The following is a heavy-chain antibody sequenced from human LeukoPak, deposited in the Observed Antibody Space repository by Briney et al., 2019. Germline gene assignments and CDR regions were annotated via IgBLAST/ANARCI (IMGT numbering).Heavy chain of an antibody. V-gene: IGHV3-11*01. D-gene: IGHD3-22*01. Sequence: PGGSLRLSCAASGFTFSDYYMSWIRQAPGKGLEWVSYISSSGSTIYYADSVKGRFTISRDNSKNTLYLQMNSLRAEDTAVYYCAKDQHYDSSGYYHSSSLFDAFDIWGQGTMVTVSS. CDR2: ISSSGSTI. J-gene: IGHJ3*02. CDR3: AKDQHYDSSGYYHSSSLFDAFDI. CDR1: GFTFSDYY.